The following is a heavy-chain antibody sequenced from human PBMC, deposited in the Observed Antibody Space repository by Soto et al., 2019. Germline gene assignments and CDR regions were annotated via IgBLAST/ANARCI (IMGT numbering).Heavy chain of an antibody. D-gene: IGHD3-16*01. V-gene: IGHV3-74*01. CDR3: TSDTFGLRDT. Sequence: GGSLRLSCAASGFPFSHYWMHWVRQTPGKGLVWISRINPAGTITNYADSVEGRFTISRDNADSALFLQMNSLSAEDTAIYYCTSDTFGLRDTWGQGTLVTVSS. J-gene: IGHJ5*02. CDR2: INPAGTIT. CDR1: GFPFSHYW.